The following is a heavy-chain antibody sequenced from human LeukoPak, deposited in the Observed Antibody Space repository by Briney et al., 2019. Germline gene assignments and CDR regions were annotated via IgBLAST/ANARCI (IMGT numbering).Heavy chain of an antibody. J-gene: IGHJ4*02. D-gene: IGHD6-19*01. Sequence: GASVKVSCKASGYTFTGYYMHWVRQAPGQGLEWMGIINPSGGSTSYAQKFQGRVTMTRDMSTSTVYMELSSLRSEDTAVYYCARDESLFARQGYSSGWYVFDYWGQGTLVTVSS. CDR3: ARDESLFARQGYSSGWYVFDY. CDR1: GYTFTGYY. CDR2: INPSGGST. V-gene: IGHV1-46*01.